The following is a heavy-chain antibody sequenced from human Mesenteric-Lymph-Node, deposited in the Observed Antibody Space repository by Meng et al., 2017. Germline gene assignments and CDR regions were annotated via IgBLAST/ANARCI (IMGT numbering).Heavy chain of an antibody. D-gene: IGHD6-13*01. V-gene: IGHV3-21*01. CDR1: GFTFSSYE. Sequence: GESLKISCAASGFTFSSYEMNWVRQAPGKGLEWVSSISSSSSYIYYADSVKGRFTISRDNAKNSLYLQMNSLRAEDTAVYYCARVGIAAAGRWGQGTLVTVSS. CDR3: ARVGIAAAGR. J-gene: IGHJ4*02. CDR2: ISSSSSYI.